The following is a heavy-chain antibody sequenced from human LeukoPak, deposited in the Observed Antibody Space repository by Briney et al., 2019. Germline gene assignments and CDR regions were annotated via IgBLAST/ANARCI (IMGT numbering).Heavy chain of an antibody. Sequence: ASVKVSCKATGGTFSSYAISWVRQAPGQGPEWMGRIIPIFRIANYAQKFQGRVTITADKSTSTAYMELSSLRSEDTAVYYCARDLTRDGYNHDIRYGMDVRGQGTTVTVSS. CDR3: ARDLTRDGYNHDIRYGMDV. J-gene: IGHJ6*02. CDR1: GGTFSSYA. D-gene: IGHD5-24*01. CDR2: IIPIFRIA. V-gene: IGHV1-69*04.